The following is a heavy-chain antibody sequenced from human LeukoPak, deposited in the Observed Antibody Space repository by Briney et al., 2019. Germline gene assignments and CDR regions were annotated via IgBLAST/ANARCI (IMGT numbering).Heavy chain of an antibody. Sequence: PSETLSLTCAVSGYSISSGYYWGWIRQPPGKGLEWIGSIYHSGSTYYNPSLKSRVTISVDTSKNQFSLKLSSVTAADTAVYYCARGLRIAAAGTLGYWGQGTLVTVSS. CDR3: ARGLRIAAAGTLGY. D-gene: IGHD6-13*01. CDR2: IYHSGST. CDR1: GYSISSGYY. V-gene: IGHV4-38-2*01. J-gene: IGHJ4*02.